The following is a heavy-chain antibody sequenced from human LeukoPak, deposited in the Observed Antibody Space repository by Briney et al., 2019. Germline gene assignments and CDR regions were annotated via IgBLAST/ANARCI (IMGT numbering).Heavy chain of an antibody. V-gene: IGHV3-74*01. CDR3: ARGSCSDAVCYSDWYFDL. CDR1: GFTFSSYW. Sequence: GGSLRLSCAASGFTFSSYWMHWVRQAPGKRLVWVSRIQTDGSVTTYADSVKGRFPISRDNAKNTLYLQMNSLRAEDTAVYYCARGSCSDAVCYSDWYFDLWGRGTLVTVSS. J-gene: IGHJ2*01. CDR2: IQTDGSVT. D-gene: IGHD2-8*01.